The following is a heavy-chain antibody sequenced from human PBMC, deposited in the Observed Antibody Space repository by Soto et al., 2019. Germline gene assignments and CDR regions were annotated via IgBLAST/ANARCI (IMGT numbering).Heavy chain of an antibody. CDR3: ARDRDNSGSYYHY. D-gene: IGHD1-26*01. J-gene: IGHJ4*02. CDR2: IIPIFGTA. V-gene: IGHV1-69*01. Sequence: QVQLVQSGAEEKKPGSSVKVSCKTSGGTFSSYAISWVRQAPGQGLEWMGGIIPIFGTANYAQKFQGRVTITADESTSTASMELSSMRSEDTAGYYCARDRDNSGSYYHYWGQGTLVTVSS. CDR1: GGTFSSYA.